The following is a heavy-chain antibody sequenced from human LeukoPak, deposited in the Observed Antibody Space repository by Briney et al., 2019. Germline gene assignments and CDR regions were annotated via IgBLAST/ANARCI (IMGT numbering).Heavy chain of an antibody. Sequence: GGSLRLSCAAPGFTFSTHNMDWGRQAPGKGLGWVAYISTCGDFTKYAHSVKDRFPISRDNAENPLSQLLDSWRPDDTAVYYCVKNGWLDYWGQGILVTVSS. V-gene: IGHV3-21*01. CDR1: GFTFSTHN. D-gene: IGHD6-19*01. CDR2: ISTCGDFT. J-gene: IGHJ4*02. CDR3: VKNGWLDY.